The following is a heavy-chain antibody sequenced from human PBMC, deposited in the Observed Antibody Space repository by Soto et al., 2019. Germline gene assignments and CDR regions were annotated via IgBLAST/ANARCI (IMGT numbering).Heavy chain of an antibody. J-gene: IGHJ5*02. V-gene: IGHV3-23*01. CDR1: GFTFSSYA. CDR2: ISGSGGST. CDR3: AKDVYSSSWPNWFDP. Sequence: GGSLRLSCAASGFTFSSYAMSWVRQAPGKGLEWVSAISGSGGSTYYADSVKGRFTISRDNSKNTLYLQMNSLRAEDTAVDDCAKDVYSSSWPNWFDPWGQGTLVTVSS. D-gene: IGHD6-13*01.